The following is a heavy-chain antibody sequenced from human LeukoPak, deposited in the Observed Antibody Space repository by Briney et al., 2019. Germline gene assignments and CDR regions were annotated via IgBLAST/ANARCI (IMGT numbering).Heavy chain of an antibody. V-gene: IGHV3-21*01. D-gene: IGHD1-26*01. CDR2: ISSSSSYI. Sequence: PGGSLRLSCAASGFTFSSYSMNWVRQAPGKGLEWVSSISSSSSYIYYADSVKGRFTISRDNAKNSLYLQMNSLRAEDTAVYYCARGDFGSYYDGDAFDIWGQGTMVTVSS. CDR3: ARGDFGSYYDGDAFDI. J-gene: IGHJ3*02. CDR1: GFTFSSYS.